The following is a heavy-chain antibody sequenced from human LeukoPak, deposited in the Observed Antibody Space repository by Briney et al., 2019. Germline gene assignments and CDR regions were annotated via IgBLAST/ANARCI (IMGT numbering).Heavy chain of an antibody. CDR3: ARAGSSWYAPTSASDY. D-gene: IGHD6-13*01. CDR2: INPNSGGT. Sequence: ASVKVSCKASGYSFSDYAMHWVRQAPGQGLEWMGWINPNSGGTNYAQKFQGWVTMTRDTSISTAYMELSRLRSDDTAVYYCARAGSSWYAPTSASDYWGQGTLVTVSS. V-gene: IGHV1-2*04. J-gene: IGHJ4*02. CDR1: GYSFSDYA.